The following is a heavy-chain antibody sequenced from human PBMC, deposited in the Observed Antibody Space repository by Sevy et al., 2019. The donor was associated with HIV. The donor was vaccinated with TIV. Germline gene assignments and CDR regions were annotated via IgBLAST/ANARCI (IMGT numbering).Heavy chain of an antibody. CDR2: INHSGST. J-gene: IGHJ4*02. CDR1: GGSFSGYY. D-gene: IGHD3-16*02. Sequence: SETLSLTCAVYGGSFSGYYWSWIRQPPGKGLEWIGEINHSGSTNYNPSLKSRVSISVDTSKNQFSLKLSSVTAADTAVYYWARGVVVVAASYYDYIWGSYRPLYYFDYWGQGTLVTVSS. V-gene: IGHV4-34*01. CDR3: ARGVVVVAASYYDYIWGSYRPLYYFDY.